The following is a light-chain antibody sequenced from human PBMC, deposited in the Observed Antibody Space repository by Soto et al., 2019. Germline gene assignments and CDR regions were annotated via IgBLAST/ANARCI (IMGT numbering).Light chain of an antibody. Sequence: DIQMTQSPSSLSASVGDRVTITCRASQSISNYLHWYQQQPGKAPKLLIYAASSLQGDVPSRFSGSGSGTDFSLTISSLQPDDFATYYCQQSYNTPLTFGPGPKVDIK. CDR3: QQSYNTPLT. V-gene: IGKV1-39*01. J-gene: IGKJ3*01. CDR2: AAS. CDR1: QSISNY.